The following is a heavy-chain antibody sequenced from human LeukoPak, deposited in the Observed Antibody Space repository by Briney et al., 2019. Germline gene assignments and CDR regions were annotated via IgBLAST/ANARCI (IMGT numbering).Heavy chain of an antibody. D-gene: IGHD5-12*01. V-gene: IGHV3-9*01. J-gene: IGHJ6*02. CDR1: GFIFDDYA. CDR2: ISWNSGSM. CDR3: ARGGRNSGHYYYSYYYAMDV. Sequence: GGSLRLSCAASGFIFDDYAVHWVRQAPGKGLEWVSGISWNSGSMEYADSVKGRFTISRDNAKNSLYLQMNSLRAEDTAVYYCARGGRNSGHYYYSYYYAMDVWGQGTTVTVSS.